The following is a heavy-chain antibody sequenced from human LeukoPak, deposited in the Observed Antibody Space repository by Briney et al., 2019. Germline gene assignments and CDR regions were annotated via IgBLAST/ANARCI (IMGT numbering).Heavy chain of an antibody. V-gene: IGHV3-30*18. D-gene: IGHD2-2*01. CDR1: GITFSSNG. J-gene: IGHJ4*02. CDR2: ILYDGSNK. Sequence: GGSLRLSCAASGITFSSNGIHWVRQAPGKGLEWVAVILYDGSNKYYANSVKGRFTISRDNSKNTLYLQMNSLRAEDTAVYYCAKDLSVVQPAGYFDSWGQGTLVTVSS. CDR3: AKDLSVVQPAGYFDS.